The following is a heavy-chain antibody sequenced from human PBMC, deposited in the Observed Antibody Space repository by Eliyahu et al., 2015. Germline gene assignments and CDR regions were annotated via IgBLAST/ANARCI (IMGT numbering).Heavy chain of an antibody. D-gene: IGHD5-18*01. V-gene: IGHV3-11*06. J-gene: IGHJ4*02. CDR2: ISSSSSYT. CDR1: GFTFSDYY. Sequence: QVQLVESGGGLVKPGGSLRLSCAASGFTFSDYYMSWSRQAPGKRLEWVSYISSSSSYTNYADSVKGRFTISRDNAKNSLYLQMNSLRAEDTAVYYCARENPGYSYAYDYWGQGTLVTVSS. CDR3: ARENPGYSYAYDY.